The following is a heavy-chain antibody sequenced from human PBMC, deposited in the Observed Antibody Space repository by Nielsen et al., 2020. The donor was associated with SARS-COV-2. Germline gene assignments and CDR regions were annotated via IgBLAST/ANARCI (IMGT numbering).Heavy chain of an antibody. J-gene: IGHJ4*02. Sequence: ASVKVSCKASGYTFTHYYIYWVRQAPGQGLEWMGMINPSDGDTSYAQKFQGRVTMTRDTSTSTVYMDLSSLRSEDTAVYFCAGDGYNLKFIWGQGTLVTVSS. D-gene: IGHD5-24*01. CDR2: INPSDGDT. CDR3: AGDGYNLKFI. CDR1: GYTFTHYY. V-gene: IGHV1-46*01.